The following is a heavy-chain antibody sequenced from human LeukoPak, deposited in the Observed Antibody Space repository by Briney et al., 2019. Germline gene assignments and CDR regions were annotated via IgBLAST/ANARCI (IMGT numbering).Heavy chain of an antibody. CDR2: IYYSGST. CDR3: ARTAMVTY. J-gene: IGHJ4*02. D-gene: IGHD5-18*01. Sequence: SETLSLTCTVSGGSISSSSYYWGWIRQPPGKGLEWIGSIYYSGSTYYNPSLRSRVTISVDTSKNQFSLKLSSVTAADTAVYYCARTAMVTYWGQGTLVTVSS. V-gene: IGHV4-39*01. CDR1: GGSISSSSYY.